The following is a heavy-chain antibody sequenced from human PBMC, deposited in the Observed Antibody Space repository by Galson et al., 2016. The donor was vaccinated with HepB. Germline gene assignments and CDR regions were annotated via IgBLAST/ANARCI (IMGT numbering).Heavy chain of an antibody. D-gene: IGHD2-2*01. Sequence: SLRLSCAASGFTFNNYGMTWVRQAPGKGLEVVSSISRSGDSTDYADSVKGRFIISRDNTKNTLSLQMNSLRAEDTAVYYCVQGSTAPAVGGKGTTVTVSS. CDR3: VQGSTAPAV. CDR2: ISRSGDST. V-gene: IGHV3-23*01. J-gene: IGHJ6*04. CDR1: GFTFNNYG.